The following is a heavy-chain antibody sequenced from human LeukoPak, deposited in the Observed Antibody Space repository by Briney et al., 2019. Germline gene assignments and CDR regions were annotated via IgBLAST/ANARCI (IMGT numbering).Heavy chain of an antibody. V-gene: IGHV3-23*01. CDR3: ARRDYYDSSGYSPLFDY. CDR2: MSGNGGTT. D-gene: IGHD3-22*01. CDR1: GFTFSAYA. J-gene: IGHJ4*02. Sequence: GGSLRLSCAASGFTFSAYAMSWVRQAPGKGLEWVSGMSGNGGTTYYADSVKGRFTISRDNSKNTLYLQMNNLRAEDTAVYYCARRDYYDSSGYSPLFDYWGQGTLVTVSS.